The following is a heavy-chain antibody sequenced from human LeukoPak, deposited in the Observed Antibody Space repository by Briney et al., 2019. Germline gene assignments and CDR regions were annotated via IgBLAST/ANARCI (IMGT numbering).Heavy chain of an antibody. CDR3: ARDLVEGGYVRWFDP. CDR1: GGTFSSYA. J-gene: IGHJ5*02. D-gene: IGHD5-12*01. V-gene: IGHV1-69*06. CDR2: IIPIFGTA. Sequence: GASVKVSCKASGGTFSSYAISWVRQAPGQGLEWMGGIIPIFGTANYAQKFQGRVTITADKSTSTAYMELSSLRSEDTAVYYCARDLVEGGYVRWFDPWGQGTLVTVSS.